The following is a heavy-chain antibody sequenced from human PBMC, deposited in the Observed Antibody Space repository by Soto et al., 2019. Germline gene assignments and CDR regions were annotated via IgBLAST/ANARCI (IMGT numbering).Heavy chain of an antibody. J-gene: IGHJ6*02. Sequence: GGSLRLSCAASGFTVSSNYMSWVRQAPGKGLEWVSVIYSGGSTYYADPVKGRFTISRDNSKNTLYLQMNSLRAEDTAVYYCATEDSSGRSFQSLSHYYYYGMDVWGQGTTVTVSS. CDR1: GFTVSSNY. V-gene: IGHV3-53*01. D-gene: IGHD6-19*01. CDR2: IYSGGST. CDR3: ATEDSSGRSFQSLSHYYYYGMDV.